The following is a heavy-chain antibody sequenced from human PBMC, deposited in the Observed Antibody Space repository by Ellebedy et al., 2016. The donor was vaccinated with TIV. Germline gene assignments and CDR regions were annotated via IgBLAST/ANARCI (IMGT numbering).Heavy chain of an antibody. D-gene: IGHD6-6*01. CDR3: AKEIGSSPLFDY. J-gene: IGHJ4*02. CDR2: ISGSGSSR. Sequence: GESLKISCAASGFTFRNYAMSWVRQAPGKGLEWVSGISGSGSSRYYVDSVKGRFTISRDNSKNTLYLQMKSLRGEDTAVYYCAKEIGSSPLFDYWGQGTLVTVSS. V-gene: IGHV3-23*01. CDR1: GFTFRNYA.